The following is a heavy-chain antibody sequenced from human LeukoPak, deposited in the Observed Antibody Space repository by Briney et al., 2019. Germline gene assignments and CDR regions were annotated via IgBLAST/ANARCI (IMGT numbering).Heavy chain of an antibody. D-gene: IGHD2-15*01. CDR1: GFTFRNYA. J-gene: IGHJ4*02. Sequence: PGRSLRLSCAASGFTFRNYAMYWVRQAPGRGLEWVAFTNYDGSDRCYADSVKGRFTVSRDNPKNTLYLQMNSLRTEDTAVYHCAKDLPDRYSLEYWGQGTMVTVPS. CDR3: AKDLPDRYSLEY. CDR2: TNYDGSDR. V-gene: IGHV3-30*18.